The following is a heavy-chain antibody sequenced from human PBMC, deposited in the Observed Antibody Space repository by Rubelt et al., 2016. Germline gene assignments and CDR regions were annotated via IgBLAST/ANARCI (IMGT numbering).Heavy chain of an antibody. D-gene: IGHD1-26*01. CDR1: GYTFTSYY. J-gene: IGHJ4*02. V-gene: IGHV1-46*01. CDR3: AGDSIDTGSCARCFYY. Sequence: QVQLVQSGAEVKKPGASVKVSCKASGYTFTSYYMHWVRQAPGQGLEWMGIINPSGGSQIYAQKFQGGGSMTRDTSASTGYMELGSLTSEDTGVYYCAGDSIDTGSCARCFYYWGQGTLVTVSS. CDR2: INPSGGSQ.